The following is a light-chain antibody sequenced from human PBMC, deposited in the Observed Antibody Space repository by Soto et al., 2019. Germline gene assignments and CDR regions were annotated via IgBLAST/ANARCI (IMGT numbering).Light chain of an antibody. CDR2: WAS. V-gene: IGKV4-1*01. J-gene: IGKJ1*01. Sequence: DIVMTQSPDSLAVSLGERATINCKPSQSVLYSSNNKNYLAWYQQKPGQPPNLLIYWASTRESGVPDRFSGSGSGKDFTLTISSLQAEDVAVYYCQQYYSVPWTFGQGTKVEIK. CDR3: QQYYSVPWT. CDR1: QSVLYSSNNKNY.